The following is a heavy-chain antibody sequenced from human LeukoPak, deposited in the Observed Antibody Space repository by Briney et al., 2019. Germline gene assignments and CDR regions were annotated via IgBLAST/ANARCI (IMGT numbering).Heavy chain of an antibody. CDR2: INPNSGGT. Sequence: ASVKVSCKASGYTFTGYYMHWVRQAPGQGLEWMGRINPNSGGTNYAQKFQGRVTMTRDTSISTAYMELSRLRSDDTAVDYCAIQNYYGSGSYDYWGQGTLVTVSS. D-gene: IGHD3-10*01. CDR3: AIQNYYGSGSYDY. CDR1: GYTFTGYY. J-gene: IGHJ4*02. V-gene: IGHV1-2*06.